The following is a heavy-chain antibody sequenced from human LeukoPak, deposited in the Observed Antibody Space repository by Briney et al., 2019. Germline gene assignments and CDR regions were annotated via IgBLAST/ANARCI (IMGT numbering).Heavy chain of an antibody. Sequence: GGSLRLSCADSELTFRDSWMHWVRQAPGKGLVWVSHISSDGTTTTYADSVKGRFTISRDNSKNTLYLQMNSLRAEDTAVYYCAKDRPDYDSDYWGQGTLVTVSS. V-gene: IGHV3-74*01. J-gene: IGHJ4*02. CDR1: ELTFRDSW. CDR2: ISSDGTTT. D-gene: IGHD3-3*01. CDR3: AKDRPDYDSDY.